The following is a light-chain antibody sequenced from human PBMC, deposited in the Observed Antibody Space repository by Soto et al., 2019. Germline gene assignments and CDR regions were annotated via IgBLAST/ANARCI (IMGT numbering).Light chain of an antibody. J-gene: IGKJ5*01. CDR3: QQYGSSPIT. Sequence: EIVLTQSPVTLSFSPLERATLSCIASQSVSSSYLAWYQQKPGQAPRLLIYGASSRATGIPGRFSGSGSGTDFTLTISRLEPEDFAVYYCQQYGSSPITFGQGTRLEIK. V-gene: IGKV3-20*01. CDR2: GAS. CDR1: QSVSSSY.